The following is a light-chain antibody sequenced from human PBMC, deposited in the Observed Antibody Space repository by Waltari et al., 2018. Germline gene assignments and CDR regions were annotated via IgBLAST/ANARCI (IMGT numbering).Light chain of an antibody. CDR3: QQYSSFPLT. CDR2: RAS. Sequence: EIQKSKTPSNLTAYVEGSVTISCRASQYIAYWVAWYQQKPGKAPKLLMYRASNLESGVPSRFSGSGSGTEFALTISGLQPDDFATYYCQQYSSFPLTFGGGTNVEIK. CDR1: QYIAYW. V-gene: IGKV1-5*03. J-gene: IGKJ4*01.